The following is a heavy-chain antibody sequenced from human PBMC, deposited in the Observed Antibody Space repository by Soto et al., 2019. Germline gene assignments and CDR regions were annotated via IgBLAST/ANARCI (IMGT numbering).Heavy chain of an antibody. V-gene: IGHV4-59*02. Sequence: SETLFLTCTVSGDSVSNYYGNWIRRPPGKGLEWIGYISYSGSTNYNPSLKSRVTISVDTSKNQFSLKLTSVTAADTAVYYCARDQLRDYMDVWGKGTTVTVSS. J-gene: IGHJ6*03. CDR1: GDSVSNYY. CDR3: ARDQLRDYMDV. CDR2: ISYSGST. D-gene: IGHD1-1*01.